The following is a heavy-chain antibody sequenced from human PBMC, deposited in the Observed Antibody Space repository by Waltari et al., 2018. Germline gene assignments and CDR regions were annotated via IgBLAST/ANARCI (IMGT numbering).Heavy chain of an antibody. CDR1: GGSISSYY. D-gene: IGHD6-13*01. CDR3: ARAQYSSSWTLFDY. Sequence: QVQLQESGPGLVKPSETLSLTCTVSGGSISSYYWSWIRQPAGKGLEWIGRIYTSGSTNYNPSLESRVTMSVDTSKNQFSLKLSSVTAADTAVYYCARAQYSSSWTLFDYWGQGTLVTVSS. J-gene: IGHJ4*02. V-gene: IGHV4-4*07. CDR2: IYTSGST.